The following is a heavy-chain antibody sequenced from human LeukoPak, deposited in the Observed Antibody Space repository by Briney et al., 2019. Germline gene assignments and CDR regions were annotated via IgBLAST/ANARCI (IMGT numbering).Heavy chain of an antibody. D-gene: IGHD5-24*01. J-gene: IGHJ4*02. CDR2: IYYSGST. CDR3: ARAEMATIIDY. Sequence: PSETLSLTCTVSGGSISSYYWSWIRQPPGKGLEWIGYIYYSGSTNYNPSLKSRVTISVDTSKNQFSLKLSSVTAADTAVYYCARAEMATIIDYWGQGTLVTVSS. V-gene: IGHV4-59*01. CDR1: GGSISSYY.